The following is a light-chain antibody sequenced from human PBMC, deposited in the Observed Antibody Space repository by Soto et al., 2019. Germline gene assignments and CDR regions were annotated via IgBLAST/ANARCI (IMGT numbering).Light chain of an antibody. CDR2: DAS. CDR3: HQYATSPLT. V-gene: IGKV3-20*01. Sequence: EIVLTQSPGTLSLSPGERATLSCRASQSVTSTYLAWYQQKPGQAPRLLMSDASSRATGIPDRFSGSGSGTHFTLTISRLEPEGCAVYYCHQYATSPLTFGGGTKVEIK. J-gene: IGKJ4*01. CDR1: QSVTSTY.